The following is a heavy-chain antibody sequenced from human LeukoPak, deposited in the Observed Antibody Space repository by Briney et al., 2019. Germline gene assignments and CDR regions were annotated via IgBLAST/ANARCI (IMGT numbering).Heavy chain of an antibody. CDR3: ARSTPGEQWLVHFDY. CDR1: GYTFTSYD. V-gene: IGHV1-8*01. CDR2: MNPNSGNT. D-gene: IGHD6-19*01. J-gene: IGHJ4*02. Sequence: ASVKVSCKASGYTFTSYDINWVRQAPGQGLEWMGWMNPNSGNTVYAQKFQGRVTMTRNTSISTAYMELSSLRSEDTAVYYCARSTPGEQWLVHFDYWGQGTLVTVSS.